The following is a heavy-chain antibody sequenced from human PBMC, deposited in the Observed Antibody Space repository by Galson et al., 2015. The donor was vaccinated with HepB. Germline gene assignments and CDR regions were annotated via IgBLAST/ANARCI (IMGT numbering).Heavy chain of an antibody. CDR1: GFTFSSYA. CDR2: ISSNGGST. CDR3: VKGLTGATLTTFVWFDP. J-gene: IGHJ5*02. D-gene: IGHD4-17*01. V-gene: IGHV3-64D*06. Sequence: SLRLSCAASGFTFSSYAMHWVRQAPGKGLEYVSAISSNGGSTYYADSVKGRFTISRDNSKNTLYIQMSSLRAEDTAVYYCVKGLTGATLTTFVWFDPWGQGTLVTVSS.